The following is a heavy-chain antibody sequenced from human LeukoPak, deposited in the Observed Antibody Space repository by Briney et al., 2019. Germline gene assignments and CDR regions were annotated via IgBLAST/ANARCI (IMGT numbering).Heavy chain of an antibody. V-gene: IGHV1-18*04. CDR2: ISAYNGNT. D-gene: IGHD5-18*01. J-gene: IGHJ4*02. CDR1: GYTFNSYG. CDR3: ARDPSVDTAIGFDY. Sequence: ASVKVSCKASGYTFNSYGISWVRQAPGQGLEWMGWISAYNGNTNYAQKLQGRVTMTTDTSTSTAYMELRSLRSDDTAVYYCARDPSVDTAIGFDYWGQGTLSPSPQ.